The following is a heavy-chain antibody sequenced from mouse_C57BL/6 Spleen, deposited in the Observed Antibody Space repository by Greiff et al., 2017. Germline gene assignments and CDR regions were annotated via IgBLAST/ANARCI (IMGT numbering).Heavy chain of an antibody. CDR1: GYSITSGYY. J-gene: IGHJ3*01. CDR2: ISYDGSN. V-gene: IGHV3-6*01. D-gene: IGHD2-5*01. CDR3: ARDPYSNGGFAY. Sequence: EVQLVESGPGLVKPSQSLSLTCSVTGYSITSGYYWNWIRQFPGNKLEWMGYISYDGSNNYNPSLKNRISITRDTSKNQFFLKLNSVTTEDTATYDCARDPYSNGGFAYWGQGTLVTVSA.